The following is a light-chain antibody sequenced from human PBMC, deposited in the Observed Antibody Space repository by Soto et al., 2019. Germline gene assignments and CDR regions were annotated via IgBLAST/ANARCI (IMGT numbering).Light chain of an antibody. Sequence: DIVMTQSPDSLAVSLGARATINCKSSQSVLYSSNNKNYLAWYQQKPGQPPKLLIYWASIRESGVPDRFSGSGSGTDFTLTISSLQAEDVAVYYCQQRSNWPTITFGQGTRLEIK. CDR3: QQRSNWPTIT. J-gene: IGKJ5*01. CDR2: WAS. CDR1: QSVLYSSNNKNY. V-gene: IGKV4-1*01.